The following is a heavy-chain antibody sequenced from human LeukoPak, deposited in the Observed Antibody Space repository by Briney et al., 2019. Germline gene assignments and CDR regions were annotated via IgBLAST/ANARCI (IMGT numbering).Heavy chain of an antibody. D-gene: IGHD1-7*01. CDR2: ISGSGGST. CDR1: GFTFSNYA. CDR3: AEEGENYAFDI. J-gene: IGHJ3*02. V-gene: IGHV3-23*01. Sequence: GGSLRLSCAASGFTFSNYAMTWVRQAPGKGLEWVSAISGSGGSTYYADSVKGRFTISRDNSKNTLYLQVNSLRAEDTAIYYCAEEGENYAFDIWGQGTMVTVSP.